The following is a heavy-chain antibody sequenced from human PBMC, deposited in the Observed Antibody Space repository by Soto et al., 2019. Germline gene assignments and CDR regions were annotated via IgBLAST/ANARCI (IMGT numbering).Heavy chain of an antibody. CDR2: IYPDDSDS. J-gene: IGHJ4*02. CDR1: GYKFTTYW. D-gene: IGHD4-17*01. Sequence: PGESLKISCKSSGYKFTTYWIGWVRQMPGKGLEWMAIIYPDDSDSRYSPSFQGQVTISADKSISTAYLQWSSLKASDTAIYYCVATYGDYLDYWGQGTLVTVSS. CDR3: VATYGDYLDY. V-gene: IGHV5-51*01.